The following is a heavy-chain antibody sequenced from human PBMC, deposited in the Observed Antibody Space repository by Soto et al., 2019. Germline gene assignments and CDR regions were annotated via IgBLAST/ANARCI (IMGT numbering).Heavy chain of an antibody. D-gene: IGHD3-16*01. CDR1: GYTFTSYG. V-gene: IGHV1-18*01. CDR2: ISTYNGNT. CDR3: ARAKVLITPNWFDP. J-gene: IGHJ5*02. Sequence: QVQLVQSGGEVKKPGASVKVSCKASGYTFTSYGITWVRQAPGQGLEYLGWISTYNGNTDFAQKVQNRVTLTTDTSTSTAYMELRNLRPDDTAVYYCARAKVLITPNWFDPWGQGTLVTVSS.